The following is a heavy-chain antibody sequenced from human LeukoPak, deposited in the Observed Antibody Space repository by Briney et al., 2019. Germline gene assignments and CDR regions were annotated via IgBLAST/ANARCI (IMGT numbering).Heavy chain of an antibody. D-gene: IGHD7-27*01. CDR3: AREDWGSTGHSFGY. V-gene: IGHV3-48*03. CDR1: GFTFSSYE. Sequence: PGGSLRLSCAASGFTFSSYEMNWVRQAPGEGLEWVSYISSSGSTIYYADPVKGRFTISRDNAKNSLYLQMTSLRVEDTAVYYCAREDWGSTGHSFGYWGQGTLVTVSS. CDR2: ISSSGSTI. J-gene: IGHJ4*02.